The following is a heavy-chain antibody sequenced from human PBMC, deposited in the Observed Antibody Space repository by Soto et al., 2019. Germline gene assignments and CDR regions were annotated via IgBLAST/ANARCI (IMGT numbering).Heavy chain of an antibody. V-gene: IGHV5-10-1*01. CDR3: ARLKQVDPYYYYGMDV. CDR1: GYSFTSYW. CDR2: IDPSDSYT. J-gene: IGHJ6*02. Sequence: PGESLKISCKGSGYSFTSYWISWVRQMPGKGLEWMGRIDPSDSYTNYSPSFQGHVTISADKSISTAYLQWSSLKASDTAMYYCARLKQVDPYYYYGMDVRGQGTTVTVSS. D-gene: IGHD2-15*01.